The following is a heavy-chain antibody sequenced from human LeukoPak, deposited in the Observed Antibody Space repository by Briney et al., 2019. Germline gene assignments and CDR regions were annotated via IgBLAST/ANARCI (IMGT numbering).Heavy chain of an antibody. CDR3: ARDRAAAD. CDR2: ISSSGDTR. Sequence: GGSLRLSCAASGFTLRSYSMNWGRQAPGKGLEWVSYISSSGDTRYYADSVKGRFTISRDNAKNSLYLQMNSLRDEDTAVYYCARDRAAADWGQGTLVTVSS. J-gene: IGHJ4*02. D-gene: IGHD6-13*01. V-gene: IGHV3-48*02. CDR1: GFTLRSYS.